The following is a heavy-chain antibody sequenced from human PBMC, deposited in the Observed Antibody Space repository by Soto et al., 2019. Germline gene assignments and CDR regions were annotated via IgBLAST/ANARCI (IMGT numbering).Heavy chain of an antibody. J-gene: IGHJ4*02. Sequence: QVQLVASGGGVVQPGRSLRLSCEASGFTFSGYGMHWVRQAPGKGLEWVAVIRFGGSETYYADPVKGRFDISRDNLKNTLYVQMNSLRAEETAVYYWEREITVAGVSADYWGQGTLVTGSS. D-gene: IGHD6-19*01. V-gene: IGHV3-33*01. CDR1: GFTFSGYG. CDR3: EREITVAGVSADY. CDR2: IRFGGSET.